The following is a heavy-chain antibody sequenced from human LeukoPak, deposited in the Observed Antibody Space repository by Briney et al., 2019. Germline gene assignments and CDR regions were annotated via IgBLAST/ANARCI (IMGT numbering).Heavy chain of an antibody. J-gene: IGHJ4*02. CDR2: ISSSSSYI. Sequence: GSLRLSCAASGFTFSSYSMNWVRQAPGKGLEWVSSISSSSSYIYYADSVKGRFTISRDNAKNSLYLQMNSLRAEDTAVYYCASSGGGIAAAGTYYFDYWGQGTLVTVSS. D-gene: IGHD6-13*01. CDR3: ASSGGGIAAAGTYYFDY. V-gene: IGHV3-21*01. CDR1: GFTFSSYS.